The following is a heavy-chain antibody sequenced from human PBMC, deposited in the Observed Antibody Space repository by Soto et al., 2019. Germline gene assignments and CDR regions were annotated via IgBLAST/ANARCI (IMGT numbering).Heavy chain of an antibody. Sequence: QVQLQQSGAGLLKPSETLSLTCDVYGGSFSGYIWTWIRQTPGKGLQWIGQINHSGSANYNPSLKSRVPISVHTSKSQFSLELGSVTAAATAVYYCARGLISGSHYSGGWYYFDSWGQGTQVTVSS. D-gene: IGHD1-26*01. CDR2: INHSGSA. CDR3: ARGLISGSHYSGGWYYFDS. V-gene: IGHV4-34*01. CDR1: GGSFSGYI. J-gene: IGHJ4*02.